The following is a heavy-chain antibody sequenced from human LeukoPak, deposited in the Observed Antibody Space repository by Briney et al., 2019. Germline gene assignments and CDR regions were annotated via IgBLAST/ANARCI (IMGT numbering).Heavy chain of an antibody. D-gene: IGHD2-15*01. CDR2: IKQDGSEK. V-gene: IGHV3-7*01. CDR1: GFTFSSYW. Sequence: GGSLRLSCVASGFTFSSYWMSWVRQAPGKGLEWVANIKQDGSEKYYVDSVKGRFTISRDNSKNTLYLQMNSLRAEDTAVYYCAKEKLDIVVVVAACPLDYWGQGTLVTVSS. J-gene: IGHJ4*02. CDR3: AKEKLDIVVVVAACPLDY.